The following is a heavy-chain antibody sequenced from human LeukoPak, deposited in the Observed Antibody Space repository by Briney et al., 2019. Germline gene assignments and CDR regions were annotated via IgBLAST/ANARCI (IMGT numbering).Heavy chain of an antibody. CDR1: GYTFTSYY. D-gene: IGHD3-16*01. CDR2: IRYDGSYK. J-gene: IGHJ4*02. Sequence: SCKASGYTFTSYYMHWVRQAPGKGLEWVAFIRYDGSYKAYADSMRGRFTISRDNSQNTLYLQMNSLRPEDTALYYCAKDVYGGIDYWGQGTLVTVSS. V-gene: IGHV3-30*02. CDR3: AKDVYGGIDY.